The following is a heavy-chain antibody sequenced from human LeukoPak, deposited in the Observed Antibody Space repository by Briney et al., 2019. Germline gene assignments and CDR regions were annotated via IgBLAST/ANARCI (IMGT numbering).Heavy chain of an antibody. Sequence: GGSLRLSCAASGFTFGSYAMHWVRQAPGKGLEWVAVISYDGSNKYYADSVKGRFTISRDNSKNTLYLQMNSLRAEDTAVYYCARDLDDSSGYYYDYWGQGTLVTVSS. CDR3: ARDLDDSSGYYYDY. CDR2: ISYDGSNK. J-gene: IGHJ4*02. CDR1: GFTFGSYA. D-gene: IGHD3-22*01. V-gene: IGHV3-30*04.